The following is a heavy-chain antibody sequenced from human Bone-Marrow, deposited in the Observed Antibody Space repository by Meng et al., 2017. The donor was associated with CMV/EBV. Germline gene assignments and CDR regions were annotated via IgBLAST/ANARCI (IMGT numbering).Heavy chain of an antibody. CDR2: INHSGST. V-gene: IGHV4-34*01. D-gene: IGHD6-19*01. J-gene: IGHJ5*02. Sequence: SETLSLTCAVYGGSFSGYYWSWIRQPPGKGLEWIGEINHSGSTNYNPSLKSRVTISVDTSKNQFSLKLSSVTAADTAVYYCASRGMAVAGTGGWFDPWGQGTLVTVSS. CDR1: GGSFSGYY. CDR3: ASRGMAVAGTGGWFDP.